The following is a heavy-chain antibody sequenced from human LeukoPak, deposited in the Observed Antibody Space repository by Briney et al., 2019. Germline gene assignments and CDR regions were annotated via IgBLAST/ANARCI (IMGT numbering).Heavy chain of an antibody. CDR1: GFTFSSNY. V-gene: IGHV3-66*01. CDR3: ARDSYYYDSSGYSFDI. D-gene: IGHD3-22*01. Sequence: GGSLRLSCAASGFTFSSNYMSWVRQAPGKGLEWVSVIYSGGSTYYADSVKGRFTISRDNSKNTLYLQMNSLRAEDTAVYYCARDSYYYDSSGYSFDIWGQGTMVTVSS. J-gene: IGHJ3*02. CDR2: IYSGGST.